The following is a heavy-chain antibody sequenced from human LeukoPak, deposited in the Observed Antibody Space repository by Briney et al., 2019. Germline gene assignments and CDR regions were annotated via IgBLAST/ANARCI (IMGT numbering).Heavy chain of an antibody. D-gene: IGHD3-10*01. CDR2: IKQDGSQK. CDR3: TRLRGESPRSFDP. CDR1: GFTFSSYW. V-gene: IGHV3-7*01. Sequence: GGSLRLSCAASGFTFSSYWMSWVRQAPGKGLEWVANIKQDGSQKYYVDSVKGRFSISRDNAKNSLYLQMNSLRAEDTAVYYCTRLRGESPRSFDPWGQGTLVTVPS. J-gene: IGHJ5*02.